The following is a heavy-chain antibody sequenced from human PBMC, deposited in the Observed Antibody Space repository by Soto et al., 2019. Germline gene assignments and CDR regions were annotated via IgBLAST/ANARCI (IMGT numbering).Heavy chain of an antibody. J-gene: IGHJ6*02. V-gene: IGHV3-30-3*01. CDR1: GFTFSSYA. CDR2: ISYDGSNK. Sequence: GGSLRLSCAASGFTFSSYAMHWVRQAPGKGLEWVAVISYDGSNKYYADSVKGRFTISRDNSKNTLYLQMNSLRAEDTAVYYCARDPTVTTTPTRHNGMDVWGQGTTVTVSS. D-gene: IGHD4-4*01. CDR3: ARDPTVTTTPTRHNGMDV.